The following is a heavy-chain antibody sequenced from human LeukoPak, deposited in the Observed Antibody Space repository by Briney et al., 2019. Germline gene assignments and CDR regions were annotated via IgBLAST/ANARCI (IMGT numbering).Heavy chain of an antibody. CDR1: GGSFSGYY. D-gene: IGHD3-16*01. CDR3: ARLHMITFGGVMLDY. Sequence: SETLSLTCAVYGGSFSGYYWSWIRQPPGKGLEWIGEINHSGSTNYNPSLKGRVTVSVDTSKNQFSLKLSSVTAADTAVYYCARLHMITFGGVMLDYWGQGTLVTVSS. J-gene: IGHJ4*02. CDR2: INHSGST. V-gene: IGHV4-34*01.